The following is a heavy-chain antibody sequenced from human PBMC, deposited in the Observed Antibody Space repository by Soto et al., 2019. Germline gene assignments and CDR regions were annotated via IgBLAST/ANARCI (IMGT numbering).Heavy chain of an antibody. CDR1: GFTFSSYG. D-gene: IGHD1-26*01. Sequence: QVQLVESGGGVVQPGRSLRLSCAASGFTFSSYGMHWVRQAPGKGLEWVAVISYDGSNKYYADSVKGRFTISRDNSKNTLYLQMNSLRAEDTAVYYCAKDVAREGELPGDFDYWGQGTLVTVSS. J-gene: IGHJ4*02. V-gene: IGHV3-30*18. CDR2: ISYDGSNK. CDR3: AKDVAREGELPGDFDY.